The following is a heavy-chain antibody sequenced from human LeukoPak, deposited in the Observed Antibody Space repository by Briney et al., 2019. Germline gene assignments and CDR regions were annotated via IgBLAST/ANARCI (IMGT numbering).Heavy chain of an antibody. V-gene: IGHV3-30*04. J-gene: IGHJ4*02. CDR2: ISYDGRNK. CDR1: GFAFSNYA. CDR3: ARDASGYFDY. D-gene: IGHD3-10*01. Sequence: GGSLRLSCAASGFAFSNYAMHWVRQAPGKGLEWVAVISYDGRNKYYAESVKGRFTISRDNSKNTLYLQMDSLRPEDTAVHYCARDASGYFDYWGQGTLVTVSS.